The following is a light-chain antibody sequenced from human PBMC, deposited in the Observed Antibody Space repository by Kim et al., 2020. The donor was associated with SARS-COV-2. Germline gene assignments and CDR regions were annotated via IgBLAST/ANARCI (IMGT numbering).Light chain of an antibody. CDR2: DVS. V-gene: IGLV2-14*03. Sequence: QSALTQPASVSGSPGQAITISCTGTNSDIGGSDHVSWYQQDSAKAPKLMISDVSKRPSEISDRFSGSKSGNTASLTISGLQPEDEADYYCCSYATNSTFVFGTGTKVTVL. CDR1: NSDIGGSDH. J-gene: IGLJ1*01. CDR3: CSYATNSTFV.